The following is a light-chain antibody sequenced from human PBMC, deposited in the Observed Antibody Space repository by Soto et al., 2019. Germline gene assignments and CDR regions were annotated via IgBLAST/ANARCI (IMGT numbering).Light chain of an antibody. V-gene: IGKV3-20*01. Sequence: EIVLTQSPGTLSLSPGERATLSCRASQSVRNNYLAWYQQKPGQAPRLLIYAASSRVTGIPDRFSGSGSGTDFALTTSRMEPVDFAVYYCQQYGTSPPLTFGPGTKVDVK. CDR2: AAS. J-gene: IGKJ3*01. CDR1: QSVRNNY. CDR3: QQYGTSPPLT.